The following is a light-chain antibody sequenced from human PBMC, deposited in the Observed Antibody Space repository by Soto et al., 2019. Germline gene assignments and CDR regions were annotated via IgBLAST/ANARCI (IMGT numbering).Light chain of an antibody. J-gene: IGLJ7*01. CDR3: SSYTSSSTLAV. CDR1: SSDVGGYNY. Sequence: QSVLTQPASVSGSPGQSITISCTGTSSDVGGYNYVSWYQQHPGKAPKLMIYDVSNRPSGVSNRFSGYKSGTTASLTISWLQAEDEADYYCSSYTSSSTLAVFGGGTQLTVI. V-gene: IGLV2-14*01. CDR2: DVS.